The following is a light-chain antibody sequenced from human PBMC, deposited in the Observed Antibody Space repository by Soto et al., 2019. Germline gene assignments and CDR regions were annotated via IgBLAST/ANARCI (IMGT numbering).Light chain of an antibody. Sequence: IVSTQSPATLSLSPRERATLSCTASQSVSSYLAWYQQKPGQAPRLLIYDASNRATGIPARFSGSGSGTDFTLTISSLEPEDFAVYYCQQRSNWPPWTFGQGTKVDIK. J-gene: IGKJ1*01. CDR2: DAS. V-gene: IGKV3-11*01. CDR3: QQRSNWPPWT. CDR1: QSVSSY.